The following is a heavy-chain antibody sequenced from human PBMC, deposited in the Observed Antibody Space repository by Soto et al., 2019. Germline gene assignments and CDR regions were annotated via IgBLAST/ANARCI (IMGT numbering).Heavy chain of an antibody. CDR3: ARFHMAGGEYYYYGMDV. D-gene: IGHD6-19*01. V-gene: IGHV3-21*01. CDR1: GFTFSSYS. CDR2: ISSSSSYI. J-gene: IGHJ6*02. Sequence: EVQLVESGGGLVKPGGSLRLSCAASGFTFSSYSMNWVRQAPGKGLEWVSSISSSSSYIYYADSVKGRFTISRDNAKNSLYLQMNSLRAEDTAVYYCARFHMAGGEYYYYGMDVWGQGTTVTVSS.